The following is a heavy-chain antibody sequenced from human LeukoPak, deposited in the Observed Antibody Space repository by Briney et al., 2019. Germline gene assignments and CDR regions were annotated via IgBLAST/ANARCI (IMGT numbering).Heavy chain of an antibody. Sequence: KPSDTLSLTCAVYGESFSRYYWSWTRQPPRRGLEGGGEKNHSGSTNYNPSRKSRVTISVDASKIQFSLRLSSVTAADPAVYYCARVMTTVTPRSLPNPQNWFDLWGQGTLVTVSS. J-gene: IGHJ5*02. D-gene: IGHD4-17*01. CDR1: GESFSRYY. CDR2: KNHSGST. CDR3: ARVMTTVTPRSLPNPQNWFDL. V-gene: IGHV4-34*01.